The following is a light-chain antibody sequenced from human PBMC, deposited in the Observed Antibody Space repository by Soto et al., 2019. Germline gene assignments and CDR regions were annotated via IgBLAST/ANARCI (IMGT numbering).Light chain of an antibody. CDR3: VAWDDSLNGRED. J-gene: IGLJ1*01. V-gene: IGLV1-44*01. CDR1: SSNIGSNS. CDR2: SNN. Sequence: QSVLTQPPSASGTPGQRVTISCSGSSSNIGSNSVNWYQQLPGAAPKLLIYSNNQRPSGVPDRFSGSKSGTSASLAISGLQSEDEADYYCVAWDDSLNGREDFGTGTKVTVL.